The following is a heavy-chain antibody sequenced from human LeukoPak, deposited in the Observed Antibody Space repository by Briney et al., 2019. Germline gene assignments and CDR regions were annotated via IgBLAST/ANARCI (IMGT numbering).Heavy chain of an antibody. CDR2: ISWDGGST. Sequence: GGSLRLSCAASGFTFDDYAMHWVRQAPGKGLEWVSLISWDGGSTYYADSVKGRFTISRDNSKNSLYLQMESLTIEDTAVYYCATGRVDYGDYGVVKHWGQGTLVTVSS. CDR1: GFTFDDYA. J-gene: IGHJ1*01. CDR3: ATGRVDYGDYGVVKH. D-gene: IGHD4-17*01. V-gene: IGHV3-43D*03.